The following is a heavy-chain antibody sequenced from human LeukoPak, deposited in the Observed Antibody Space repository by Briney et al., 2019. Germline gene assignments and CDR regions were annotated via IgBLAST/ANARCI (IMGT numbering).Heavy chain of an antibody. J-gene: IGHJ3*02. CDR3: ARVAGFSSGWYAFDI. V-gene: IGHV3-33*08. Sequence: GGSLRLSCAASGFTFSSYAMHWVRQAPGRGLEWVAAMWSDGSNRYHADSVKGRFTIARDNPKNTLYLQMNSLRAEDTAVYYCARVAGFSSGWYAFDIWGQGTMVTVSS. D-gene: IGHD6-19*01. CDR2: MWSDGSNR. CDR1: GFTFSSYA.